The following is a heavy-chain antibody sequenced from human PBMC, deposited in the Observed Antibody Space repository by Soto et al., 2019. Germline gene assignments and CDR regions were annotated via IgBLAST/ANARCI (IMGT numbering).Heavy chain of an antibody. V-gene: IGHV1-18*01. J-gene: IGHJ4*02. CDR1: GYTFTSYG. Sequence: ASVKVSCKASGYTFTSYGISWVRQAPGQGLEWMGWISAYNGNTNYAQKLQGRVTMTTDTSTSTAYMKLRSLRSDDTAVYYCARGLPTTRLYGDFDYWGQGTLVTVSS. D-gene: IGHD4-17*01. CDR2: ISAYNGNT. CDR3: ARGLPTTRLYGDFDY.